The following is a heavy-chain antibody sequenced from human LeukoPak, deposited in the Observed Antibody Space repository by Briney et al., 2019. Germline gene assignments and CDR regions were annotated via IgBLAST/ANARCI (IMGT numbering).Heavy chain of an antibody. V-gene: IGHV4-59*01. CDR1: GDSISSYY. CDR3: ARWSSGWRAFDS. CDR2: IYYSGSH. D-gene: IGHD6-19*01. Sequence: SETLSLTCTVSGDSISSYYWNWIRQPPGKGLEWIGYIYYSGSHNYNPSLKSRVTISVDTSKNQFSLKLSSVTAADTAVYYCARWSSGWRAFDSWGQGTLDTVSS. J-gene: IGHJ4*02.